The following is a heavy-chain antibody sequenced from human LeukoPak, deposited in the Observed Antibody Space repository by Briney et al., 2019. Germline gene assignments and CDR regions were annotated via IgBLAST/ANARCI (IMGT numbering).Heavy chain of an antibody. CDR2: VYYSGST. CDR1: GGTISTSSYY. CDR3: ARDTYNWNYDY. D-gene: IGHD1-20*01. Sequence: PSETLSLTCTVSGGTISTSSYYWGWIRQPPGKGLEWIGNVYYSGSTYYNPSLKSRVTISVDTSKSQFSLKLNSVTAADTAVYYCARDTYNWNYDYWGQGALVTVSS. V-gene: IGHV4-39*02. J-gene: IGHJ4*02.